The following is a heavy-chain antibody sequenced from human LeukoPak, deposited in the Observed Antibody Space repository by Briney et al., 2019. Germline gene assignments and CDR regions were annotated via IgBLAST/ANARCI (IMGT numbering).Heavy chain of an antibody. CDR3: ARDRSDTAILNHDAFDI. D-gene: IGHD5-18*01. J-gene: IGHJ3*02. CDR1: GYTFTSYG. V-gene: IGHV1-69*04. Sequence: SVKVSCKASGYTFTSYGISWVRQAPGQGLEWMGRIIPILGIANYAQKFQGRVTITADKSTSTAYMELSSLRSEDTAVYYCARDRSDTAILNHDAFDIWGQGTMVTVSS. CDR2: IIPILGIA.